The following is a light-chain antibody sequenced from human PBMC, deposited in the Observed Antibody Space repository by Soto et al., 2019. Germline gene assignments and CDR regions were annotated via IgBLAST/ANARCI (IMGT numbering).Light chain of an antibody. CDR1: QTISSW. CDR3: QHYNSYSAA. V-gene: IGKV1-5*03. Sequence: DIQMTQSPSTLSGSVGDRFTITCLASQTISSWLAWYEQKTGKAPKLLIYKASTLKSGVPSRFRGSGSGTEFTLTISSLQPDDFATYYCQHYNSYSAAFGQGTKVDIK. J-gene: IGKJ1*01. CDR2: KAS.